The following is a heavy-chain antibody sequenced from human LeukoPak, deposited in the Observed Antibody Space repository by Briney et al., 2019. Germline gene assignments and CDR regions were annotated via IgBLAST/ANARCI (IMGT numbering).Heavy chain of an antibody. Sequence: SETLSLTCTVSGGSISSYYWSWIRQPPGKGLEWIGYIYYSGSTNYNPSLKSRVTISVDTSKNQFSLKLSSVTAADTAVYYCARSLPKKQWLEYYFDYWGQGTLVTVSS. V-gene: IGHV4-59*01. D-gene: IGHD6-19*01. CDR1: GGSISSYY. J-gene: IGHJ4*02. CDR2: IYYSGST. CDR3: ARSLPKKQWLEYYFDY.